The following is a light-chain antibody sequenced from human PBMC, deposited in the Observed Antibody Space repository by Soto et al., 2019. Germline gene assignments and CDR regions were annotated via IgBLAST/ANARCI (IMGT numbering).Light chain of an antibody. CDR3: AAWDDSLNAWV. Sequence: QSVLTQPASVSGSPGQSITISCSGTSSDVGDYKYVSWYQRHPGKVPKLMIYEVSHRPSGVPDRFSGSKSGNTAFLTISGLQADDEADYYCAAWDDSLNAWVFGGGTKLTVL. J-gene: IGLJ3*02. V-gene: IGLV2-14*01. CDR2: EVS. CDR1: SSDVGDYKY.